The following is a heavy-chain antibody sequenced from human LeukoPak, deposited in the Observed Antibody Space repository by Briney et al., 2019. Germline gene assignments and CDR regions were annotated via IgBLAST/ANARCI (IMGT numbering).Heavy chain of an antibody. CDR3: ARGSSGGSGRTDYYYYGMDV. J-gene: IGHJ6*02. V-gene: IGHV4-34*01. D-gene: IGHD3-10*01. Sequence: SETLSLTCAVYGGSFSGYYWSWIRQPPGEGLEWIGEINHSGSTNYNPSLKSRVTISVDTSKNQFSLKLSSVTAADTAVYYCARGSSGGSGRTDYYYYGMDVWGQGTTVTVSS. CDR1: GGSFSGYY. CDR2: INHSGST.